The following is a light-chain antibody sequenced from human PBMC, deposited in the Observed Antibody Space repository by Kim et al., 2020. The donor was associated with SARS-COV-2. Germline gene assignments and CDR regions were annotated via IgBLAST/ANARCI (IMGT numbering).Light chain of an antibody. CDR2: QDT. V-gene: IGLV3-1*01. CDR3: QAWDSSTKGV. J-gene: IGLJ3*02. Sequence: VSPGQTATIACSGDKMGDKYVCWYQQKPGQSPVLVIYQDTKRPSGIPERFSGSNSGNTATLTISGTQAMDEADYYCQAWDSSTKGVFGGGTQLTVL. CDR1: KMGDKY.